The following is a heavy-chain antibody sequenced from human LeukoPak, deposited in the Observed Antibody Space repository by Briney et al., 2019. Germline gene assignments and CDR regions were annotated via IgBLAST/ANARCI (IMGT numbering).Heavy chain of an antibody. Sequence: PSETLSLTCTVSGGSISSYYWSWIRQPPGKGLEWIGYIYYSGSTNYNPSPKSRVTISVDTSKNQFSLKLSSVTAADTAVYYCARATNPDYGDYVFDYWGQGTLVTVSS. V-gene: IGHV4-59*01. CDR3: ARATNPDYGDYVFDY. CDR2: IYYSGST. D-gene: IGHD4-17*01. CDR1: GGSISSYY. J-gene: IGHJ4*02.